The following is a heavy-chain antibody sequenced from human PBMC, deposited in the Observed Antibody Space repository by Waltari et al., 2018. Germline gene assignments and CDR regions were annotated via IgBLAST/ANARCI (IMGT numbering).Heavy chain of an antibody. J-gene: IGHJ3*02. CDR3: AIVNYDFWSGYYFDAFDI. Sequence: QVQLVQSGAEVKKPGASVKVSCKASGYTFSNYIMHWVRQAPGQRLEWMGWINTANGNTKYSQKFQGRVTIIRDSSASTAYMELSSLRFEDTAVYYCAIVNYDFWSGYYFDAFDIWGQGTMVTVSS. CDR1: GYTFSNYI. CDR2: INTANGNT. V-gene: IGHV1-3*04. D-gene: IGHD3-3*01.